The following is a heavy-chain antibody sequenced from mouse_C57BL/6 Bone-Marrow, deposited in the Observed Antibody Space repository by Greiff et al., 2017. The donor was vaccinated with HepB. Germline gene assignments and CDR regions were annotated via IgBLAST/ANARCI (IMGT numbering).Heavy chain of an antibody. D-gene: IGHD1-1*01. CDR1: GFSLTSYG. CDR2: IWSGGST. CDR3: ARTGIYYYGSSYDYYAMDY. V-gene: IGHV2-2*01. J-gene: IGHJ4*01. Sequence: VQLQQSGPGLVQPSQSLSITCTVPGFSLTSYGVHWVRQSPGKGLEWLGVIWSGGSTDYNAAFISRLSISKDNSKSQVFFKMNSLQADGTAIYYCARTGIYYYGSSYDYYAMDYWGQGTSVTVSS.